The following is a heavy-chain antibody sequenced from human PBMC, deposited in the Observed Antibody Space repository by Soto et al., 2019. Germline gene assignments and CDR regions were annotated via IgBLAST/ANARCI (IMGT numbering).Heavy chain of an antibody. V-gene: IGHV4-30-2*01. CDR1: GGSISSGGYS. D-gene: IGHD2-2*01. CDR3: ARVPDY. CDR2: IYHSGST. J-gene: IGHJ4*02. Sequence: QLQLQESGSGLVKPSQTLSLTCAVSGGSISSGGYSGSWIRQPPGKGLEWIGYIYHSGSTYYNPPLKSRVTISVDRSKNQFSLKLSSVTAADTAVYSCARVPDYWGQGTRVTVSS.